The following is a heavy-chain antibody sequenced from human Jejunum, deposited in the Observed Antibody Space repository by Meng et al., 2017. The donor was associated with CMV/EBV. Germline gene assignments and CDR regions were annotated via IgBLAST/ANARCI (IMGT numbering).Heavy chain of an antibody. Sequence: VQLEEGGAGMFKPSETLSLTCAVYGGSFSGYYWSWIRQPPGKGLEWIGEINHSGSTNYNPSLKSRVTISVDTSKNQFSLKLSSVTAADTAVYYCARGFVKYTVTRVGNWFDPWGQGTLVTVSS. CDR3: ARGFVKYTVTRVGNWFDP. V-gene: IGHV4-34*01. J-gene: IGHJ5*02. CDR1: GGSFSGYY. D-gene: IGHD4-17*01. CDR2: INHSGST.